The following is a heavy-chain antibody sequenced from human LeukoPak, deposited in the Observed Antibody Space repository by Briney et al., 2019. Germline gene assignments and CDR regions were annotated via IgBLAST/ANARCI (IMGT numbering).Heavy chain of an antibody. Sequence: SETLSLTCAVSGNSLSRSYYWGWIRQPPGKGLEWVGNIYHSGSTYYNPSLKSQVAISVDTSRNQFSLRLNSVTTADTAVYYCARDWDGFDIWGQGTVVTVSS. CDR3: ARDWDGFDI. CDR1: GNSLSRSYY. J-gene: IGHJ3*02. CDR2: IYHSGST. V-gene: IGHV4-38-2*02.